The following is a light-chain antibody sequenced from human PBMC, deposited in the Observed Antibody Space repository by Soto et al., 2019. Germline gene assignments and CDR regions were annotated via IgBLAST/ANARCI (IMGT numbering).Light chain of an antibody. J-gene: IGLJ2*01. CDR1: NVGSKR. V-gene: IGLV3-21*02. CDR2: DDG. CDR3: QVWDTSSDHVV. Sequence: SYELTQPPSVSVAPGQTARITCGGNNVGSKRVHWYQQKPGQAPVLVVYDDGGRPSGIPERLSGSNSGNTATLTISRVEAGDEADYYCQVWDTSSDHVVFGGGTKLTVL.